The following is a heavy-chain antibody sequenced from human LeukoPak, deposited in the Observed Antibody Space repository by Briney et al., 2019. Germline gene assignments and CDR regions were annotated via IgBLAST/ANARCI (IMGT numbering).Heavy chain of an antibody. V-gene: IGHV3-23*01. CDR1: GFTFSSYA. CDR2: ISGSGGGT. J-gene: IGHJ4*02. Sequence: GGSLRLSCAASGFTFSSYAMSWVRQAPGKGLEWVSAISGSGGGTYYADSVKGRFTISRDNSKNTLYLQMNSLRAEDTAVYYCAKDSCSSTSCYWDYWGQGTLVIVSS. D-gene: IGHD2-2*01. CDR3: AKDSCSSTSCYWDY.